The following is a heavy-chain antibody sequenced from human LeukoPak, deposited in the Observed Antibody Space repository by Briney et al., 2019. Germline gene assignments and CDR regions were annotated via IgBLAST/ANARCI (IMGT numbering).Heavy chain of an antibody. J-gene: IGHJ4*02. CDR3: AKDGGLRFLEWLL. Sequence: GGSLRLSCAASGFTFNSYAMSWVRQAPGKGLEWVSAISGSGGSTYYADSVKGRFTISRDNSKNTLYLQMNSLRAEDTAVYYCAKDGGLRFLEWLLWGQGTLVTVSS. CDR2: ISGSGGST. D-gene: IGHD3-3*01. CDR1: GFTFNSYA. V-gene: IGHV3-23*01.